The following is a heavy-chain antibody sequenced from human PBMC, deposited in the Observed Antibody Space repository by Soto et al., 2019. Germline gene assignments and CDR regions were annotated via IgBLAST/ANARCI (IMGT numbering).Heavy chain of an antibody. CDR3: GKDTLDCSGGDCPLYYYYGMDV. V-gene: IGHV3-30*18. CDR1: GFTFRSYG. CDR2: ISNDGSNK. Sequence: QVQLVESGGGVVQPGTSLRLSCAASGFTFRSYGMHWVRQAPGKGLEWLAVISNDGSNKYLADSVKGRLAFSRDNSRNTPYLQINSLRVEDTAVYYCGKDTLDCSGGDCPLYYYYGMDVWGQGTTVTVSS. D-gene: IGHD2-15*01. J-gene: IGHJ6*02.